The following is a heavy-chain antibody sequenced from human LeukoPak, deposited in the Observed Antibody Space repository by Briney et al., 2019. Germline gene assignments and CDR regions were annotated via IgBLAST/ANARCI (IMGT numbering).Heavy chain of an antibody. Sequence: SETLSLTCTVSGYSVRSGYYWGWIRQSPGKGLEWIGTMYQSGSTHYNPSLKSRVTISVDTSKNQFSLKLSSVAAADTAVYYCARLSHYDSSGYHDAFDIWGQGTMVTVSS. CDR2: MYQSGST. CDR1: GYSVRSGYY. CDR3: ARLSHYDSSGYHDAFDI. V-gene: IGHV4-38-2*02. J-gene: IGHJ3*02. D-gene: IGHD3-22*01.